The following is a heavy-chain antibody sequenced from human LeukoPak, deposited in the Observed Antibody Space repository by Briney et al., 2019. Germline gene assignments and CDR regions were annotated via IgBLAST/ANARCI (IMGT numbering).Heavy chain of an antibody. Sequence: PSETLSLTCAVYGGSFSGYYWSWIRQPPGKGLEWIGEINHSGSTNYKPSLKSRVTISVDTSKNQFSLKLSSVTAADTAVYYCARMGVTAILGYWGQGTLVTVSS. V-gene: IGHV4-34*01. CDR1: GGSFSGYY. CDR3: ARMGVTAILGY. J-gene: IGHJ4*02. D-gene: IGHD2-21*02. CDR2: INHSGST.